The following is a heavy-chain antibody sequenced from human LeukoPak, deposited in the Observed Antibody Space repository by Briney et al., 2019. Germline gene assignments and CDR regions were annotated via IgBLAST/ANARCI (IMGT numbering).Heavy chain of an antibody. J-gene: IGHJ4*02. D-gene: IGHD3-10*01. CDR2: IYYSGST. CDR1: GGSISSYY. Sequence: SETLSLTCTVSGGSISSYYWSWIRQPPGKGLEWIGYIYYSGSTNYNPSLKSRVTISVDTSKNQFSLKLSSVTAADTAVYYCARGGSWVSFDYWGQGTLVTVSS. V-gene: IGHV4-59*08. CDR3: ARGGSWVSFDY.